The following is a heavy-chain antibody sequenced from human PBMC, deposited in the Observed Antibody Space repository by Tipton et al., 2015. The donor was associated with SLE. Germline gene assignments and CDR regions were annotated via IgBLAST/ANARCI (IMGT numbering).Heavy chain of an antibody. CDR3: ARDRSRDGYNFDAFDI. CDR2: IYYSGST. CDR1: GGSISSYY. Sequence: TLSLTCTVSGGSISSYYWSWIRQPPGKGLEWIGYIYYSGSTNYNPPLKSRVTISVDTSKNQFFLKLSPVTAADTAVYYCARDRSRDGYNFDAFDIWGQGTMVTVSS. D-gene: IGHD5-24*01. V-gene: IGHV4-59*01. J-gene: IGHJ3*02.